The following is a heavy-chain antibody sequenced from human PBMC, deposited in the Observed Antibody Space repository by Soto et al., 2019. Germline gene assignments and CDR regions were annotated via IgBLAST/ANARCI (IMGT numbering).Heavy chain of an antibody. Sequence: EVQLVESGGGLVQLGGPVRPSCAAFGFTVSNNNMRWVRQAPGKGLEWVSLIYSGGATYYAEAVKGRFPISRDNSKNTLYLQMNSLRAEDTAVYYCARDGTYNWVGGQGILVTVSS. D-gene: IGHD1-1*01. V-gene: IGHV3-66*01. CDR3: ARDGTYNWV. J-gene: IGHJ4*02. CDR1: GFTVSNNN. CDR2: IYSGGAT.